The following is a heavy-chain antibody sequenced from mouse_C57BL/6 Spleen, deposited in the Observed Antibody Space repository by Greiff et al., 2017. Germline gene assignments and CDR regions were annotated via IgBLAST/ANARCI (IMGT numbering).Heavy chain of an antibody. CDR1: GYTFTSYW. J-gene: IGHJ4*01. V-gene: IGHV1-69*01. Sequence: QVQLQQPGAELVMPGASVKLSCKASGYTFTSYWMHWVKQRPGHGLEWIGDIDPTDSYTNYTQKLKGKSTLTVDKSSSTAYMQLSSLTSEDSAVYYCARMEGYYAGDYWGQGTSVTVSS. CDR3: ARMEGYYAGDY. CDR2: IDPTDSYT.